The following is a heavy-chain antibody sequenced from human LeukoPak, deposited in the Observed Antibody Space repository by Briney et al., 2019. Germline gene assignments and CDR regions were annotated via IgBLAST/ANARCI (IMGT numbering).Heavy chain of an antibody. D-gene: IGHD5-24*01. Sequence: ASVKVSCKASGYTFTGYYMHWVRQAPGQGLEWMGWINPNGGGTNYAQKFQGRVTMTRDTSISTAYMELSRLRSDDTAVYYCARTAETATTYYYYYMDVWGKGTTVTVSS. CDR2: INPNGGGT. CDR3: ARTAETATTYYYYYMDV. J-gene: IGHJ6*03. CDR1: GYTFTGYY. V-gene: IGHV1-2*02.